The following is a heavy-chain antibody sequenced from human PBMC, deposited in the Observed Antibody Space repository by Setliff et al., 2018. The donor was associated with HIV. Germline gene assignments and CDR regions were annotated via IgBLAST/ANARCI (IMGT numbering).Heavy chain of an antibody. Sequence: ASVKVSCKASGYTFTGYYMHWVRQAPGQGLEWMGWINPNSGGTTYAQKFQGRVTMTRDTSISTAYMEVSRLRSDDTAVYYCAREAQGNGYSNWGQGTLVTVS. V-gene: IGHV1-2*02. CDR3: AREAQGNGYSN. D-gene: IGHD4-4*01. CDR1: GYTFTGYY. CDR2: INPNSGGT. J-gene: IGHJ4*02.